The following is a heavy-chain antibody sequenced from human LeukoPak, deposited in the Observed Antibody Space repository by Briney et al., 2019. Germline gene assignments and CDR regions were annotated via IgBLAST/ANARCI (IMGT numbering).Heavy chain of an antibody. CDR1: GGTFSSYA. J-gene: IGHJ5*02. CDR3: ARDAAPTYNWNFVFRWFDP. V-gene: IGHV1-69*01. CDR2: IIPIFGTA. D-gene: IGHD1-7*01. Sequence: SVKVSCKASGGTFSSYAISWVRQAPGQGLEWMGGIIPIFGTANYAQKFQGRVTIAADESTSTAYMELSSLRSEDTAVYYCARDAAPTYNWNFVFRWFDPWGQGTLVTVSS.